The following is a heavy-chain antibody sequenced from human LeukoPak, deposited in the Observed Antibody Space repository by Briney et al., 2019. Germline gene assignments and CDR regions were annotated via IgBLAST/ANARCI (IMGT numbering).Heavy chain of an antibody. CDR1: GGSISSYY. Sequence: PSETPSLTCTVSGGSISSYYWSWIRQPPGKGLEWIGYIYYSGSTNYNPSLKSRVTISVDKSKNQFSLKLSSVTAADTAVYYCAGTHIVVVPAAMIWNNWFDPWGQGTLVTVSS. CDR3: AGTHIVVVPAAMIWNNWFDP. J-gene: IGHJ5*02. V-gene: IGHV4-59*12. CDR2: IYYSGST. D-gene: IGHD2-2*01.